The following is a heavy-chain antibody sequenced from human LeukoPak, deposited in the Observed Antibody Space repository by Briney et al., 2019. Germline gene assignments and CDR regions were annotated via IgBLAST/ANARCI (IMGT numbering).Heavy chain of an antibody. J-gene: IGHJ4*02. V-gene: IGHV4-59*01. Sequence: SETLSLTCTVSGGSISSYYWSWIRQPPGKGLEWIGYIYYSGSTNYNPPLKSRVTISVDTSKNQFSLKLSSVTAADTAVYYCARGPGAMVTGWGQGTLVTVSS. CDR2: IYYSGST. D-gene: IGHD5-18*01. CDR1: GGSISSYY. CDR3: ARGPGAMVTG.